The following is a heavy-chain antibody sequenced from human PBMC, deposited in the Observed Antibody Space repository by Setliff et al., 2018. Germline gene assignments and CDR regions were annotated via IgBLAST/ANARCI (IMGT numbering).Heavy chain of an antibody. CDR1: GYTFTSSD. D-gene: IGHD3-9*01. V-gene: IGHV1-8*01. J-gene: IGHJ4*02. CDR2: MNPNNGDT. Sequence: ASVKVSCKTSGYTFTSSDINWVRQDTGQGLEWMGWMNPNNGDTGYAQKFQGRVTMTRNTSISTAHMELSSLRSEDTAVYYCARTFRPSSLLYYDILTGYLTGEPLDYWGQGSLVTVSS. CDR3: ARTFRPSSLLYYDILTGYLTGEPLDY.